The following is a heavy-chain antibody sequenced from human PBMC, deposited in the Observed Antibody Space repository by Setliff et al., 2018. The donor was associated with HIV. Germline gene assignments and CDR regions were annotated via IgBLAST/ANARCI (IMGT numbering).Heavy chain of an antibody. V-gene: IGHV5-51*01. CDR3: ARRSVSHGNGFDL. J-gene: IGHJ3*01. Sequence: GESLKISCKGSGYSFTSYWIGWVRQMPGKGLEWMGIISPGDSDTRFSPSFQGRVSLSVDKSATTAYLHWSSLKASDTAIYYCARRSVSHGNGFDLWGQGTLVTVSS. CDR2: ISPGDSDT. D-gene: IGHD3-10*01. CDR1: GYSFTSYW.